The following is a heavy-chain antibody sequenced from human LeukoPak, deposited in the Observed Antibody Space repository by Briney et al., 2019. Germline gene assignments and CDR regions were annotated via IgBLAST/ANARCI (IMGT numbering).Heavy chain of an antibody. J-gene: IGHJ4*02. V-gene: IGHV4-34*01. CDR3: ASRLGYCSGGRCYFDY. D-gene: IGHD2-15*01. CDR2: INQSEST. CDR1: GGSFSGYY. Sequence: SSETLSLTCAVYGGSFSGYYWSWIRQPPGKGLEWIGEINQSESTNYNPSLKSRVTISVDTSKNQFSLKLSSATAADTAVYYCASRLGYCSGGRCYFDYWGQGTLVTVSS.